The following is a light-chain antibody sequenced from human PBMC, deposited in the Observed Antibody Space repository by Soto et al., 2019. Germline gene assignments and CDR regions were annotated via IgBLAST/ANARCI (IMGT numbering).Light chain of an antibody. CDR1: QRVSNH. CDR2: GAS. CDR3: QQYHSYPFT. J-gene: IGKJ4*01. Sequence: EIVVTQSPVTLSVSPGDTATLSCRASQRVSNHFAWYQQKPGQAPRLLIYGASTRATGIPARFSGSGSGTHFTLTISSLQPEDFATYYCQQYHSYPFTFGGGTKVDIK. V-gene: IGKV3-15*01.